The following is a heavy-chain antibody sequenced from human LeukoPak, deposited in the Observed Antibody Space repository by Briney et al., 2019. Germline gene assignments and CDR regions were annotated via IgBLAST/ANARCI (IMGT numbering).Heavy chain of an antibody. V-gene: IGHV4-61*02. J-gene: IGHJ5*02. CDR1: DGSISSGSYY. CDR3: ARAGYYDSSGYQNWFDP. Sequence: SQTLSLTCTVSDGSISSGSYYWSWIRQPAGKGLEWIGRIYTSGSTNYNPSLKSRVTISVDTSKNQFSLKLSSVTAADTAVYYCARAGYYDSSGYQNWFDPWGQGTLVTVSS. D-gene: IGHD3-22*01. CDR2: IYTSGST.